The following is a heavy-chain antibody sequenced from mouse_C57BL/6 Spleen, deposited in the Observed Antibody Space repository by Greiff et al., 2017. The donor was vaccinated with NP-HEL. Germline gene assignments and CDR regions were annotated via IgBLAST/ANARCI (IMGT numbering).Heavy chain of an antibody. CDR3: ARAGLRGFAY. D-gene: IGHD2-4*01. CDR1: GYSITSGYD. J-gene: IGHJ3*01. V-gene: IGHV3-1*01. Sequence: EVQGVESGPGMVKPSQSLSLTCTVTGYSITSGYDWHWIRHFPGNKLEWMGYISYSGSTNYNPSLKSRISITHDTSKNHFFLKLNSVTTEDTATYYCARAGLRGFAYWGQGTLVTVSA. CDR2: ISYSGST.